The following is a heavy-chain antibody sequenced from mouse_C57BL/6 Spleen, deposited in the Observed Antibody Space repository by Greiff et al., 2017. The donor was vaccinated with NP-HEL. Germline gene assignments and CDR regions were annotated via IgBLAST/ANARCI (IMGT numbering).Heavy chain of an antibody. J-gene: IGHJ2*01. CDR2: IHPNSGST. CDR3: ARRGLYYGSSFDY. V-gene: IGHV1-64*01. Sequence: VQLQQPGAELVKPGASVKLSCKASGYTFTSYWMHWVKQRPGQGLEWIGMIHPNSGSTNYNEKFKSKATLTVDKSSSTAYMQLSSLTSEDSAVYYCARRGLYYGSSFDYWGQGTTLTVSS. D-gene: IGHD1-1*01. CDR1: GYTFTSYW.